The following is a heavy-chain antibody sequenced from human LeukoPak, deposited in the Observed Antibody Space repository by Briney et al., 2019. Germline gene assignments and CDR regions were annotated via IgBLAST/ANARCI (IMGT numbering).Heavy chain of an antibody. J-gene: IGHJ4*02. Sequence: ASVKVSCKASGYTFTNYPLHWVRQAPGQRLEWMGWINTGNGDTKYSQKFQGRVAITRDTSASTAYMDLSSLRSEDTAVYYCARVLLSPYGPFDYWGQGTSVTVSS. CDR3: ARVLLSPYGPFDY. D-gene: IGHD3-10*01. CDR2: INTGNGDT. V-gene: IGHV1-3*04. CDR1: GYTFTNYP.